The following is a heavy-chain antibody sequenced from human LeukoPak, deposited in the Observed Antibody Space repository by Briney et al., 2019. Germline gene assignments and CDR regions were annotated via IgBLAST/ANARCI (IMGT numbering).Heavy chain of an antibody. CDR2: ISAYNGNT. CDR3: ARALGYCSGTSCSYYYYYYMDV. Sequence: ASVKVSCKASGYTFTSYGISWVRQAPGQGLEWMGWISAYNGNTNYAQKLQGRVTMTTDTSTSTAYMELRSLRSDDTAVYYCARALGYCSGTSCSYYYYYYMDVWGKGTTVTVSS. J-gene: IGHJ6*03. D-gene: IGHD2-2*01. V-gene: IGHV1-18*01. CDR1: GYTFTSYG.